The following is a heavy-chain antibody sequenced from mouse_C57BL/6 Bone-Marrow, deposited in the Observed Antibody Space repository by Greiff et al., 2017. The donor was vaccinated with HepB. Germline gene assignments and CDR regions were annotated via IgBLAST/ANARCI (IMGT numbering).Heavy chain of an antibody. J-gene: IGHJ2*01. D-gene: IGHD1-1*01. CDR2: IDPENGDT. V-gene: IGHV14-4*01. Sequence: VQLQQSGAELVRPGASVKLSCTASGFNIKDDYMHWVKQRPEQGLEWIGWIDPENGDTEYASKFQGKATITADTSSNTAYLQLRSLTSEDTAVYYCTTGAITTVVASRDYDFDYWGQGTTLTVSS. CDR3: TTGAITTVVASRDYDFDY. CDR1: GFNIKDDY.